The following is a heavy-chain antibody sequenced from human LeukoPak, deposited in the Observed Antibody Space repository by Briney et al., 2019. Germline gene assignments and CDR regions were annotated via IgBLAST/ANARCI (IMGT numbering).Heavy chain of an antibody. CDR1: GGSISSYY. Sequence: SETLSLTCTVSGGSISSYYWSWIRQPPGKGLEWIGYIYYSGSTNYNPSLKSRVTISVDTSKNQFSLKLSSVTAADTAVYYCARDSAGDDAFDIWGQGTMVTVSS. J-gene: IGHJ3*02. CDR3: ARDSAGDDAFDI. CDR2: IYYSGST. D-gene: IGHD7-27*01. V-gene: IGHV4-59*01.